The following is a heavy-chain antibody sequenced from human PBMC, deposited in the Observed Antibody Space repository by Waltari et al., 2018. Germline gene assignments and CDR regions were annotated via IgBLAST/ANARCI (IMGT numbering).Heavy chain of an antibody. Sequence: EVQLLESGGGLVQPGGSLRLSCAASGFTFSSYAMSWLRQAPGKGLEWVSAISGSGGSTYYADSVKGRFTISRDNSKNTLYLQMNSLRAEDTAVYYCAKVRADSSSWYGEYFQHWGQGTLVTVSS. V-gene: IGHV3-23*01. J-gene: IGHJ1*01. CDR1: GFTFSSYA. CDR3: AKVRADSSSWYGEYFQH. CDR2: ISGSGGST. D-gene: IGHD6-13*01.